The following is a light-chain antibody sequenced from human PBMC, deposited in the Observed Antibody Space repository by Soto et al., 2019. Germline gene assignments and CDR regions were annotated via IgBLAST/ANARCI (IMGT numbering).Light chain of an antibody. CDR1: RSISSSY. V-gene: IGKV3-20*01. Sequence: SVLTQSPRTLSLSPGERATLSCSASRSISSSYLAWYQQKPGQPPRLLIYDASSRATGIPDRFSGSGSGTDFSLTISRLEPEDFAFYYCQQYSNSPRTFGQGTKVDIK. J-gene: IGKJ1*01. CDR3: QQYSNSPRT. CDR2: DAS.